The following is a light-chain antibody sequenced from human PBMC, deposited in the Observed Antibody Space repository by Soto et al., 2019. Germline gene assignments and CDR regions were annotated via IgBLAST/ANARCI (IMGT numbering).Light chain of an antibody. CDR2: DAS. CDR1: QSIITW. Sequence: DIQMTQSPSTLPASVGDRVTITCRASQSIITWLAWFQQAPGKAPKILISDASRLKSGVPSRFSGSGSGTEFTLTISSLQPDDFATYYCQQYHIYPLTFGGGTKVDIK. V-gene: IGKV1-5*01. CDR3: QQYHIYPLT. J-gene: IGKJ4*01.